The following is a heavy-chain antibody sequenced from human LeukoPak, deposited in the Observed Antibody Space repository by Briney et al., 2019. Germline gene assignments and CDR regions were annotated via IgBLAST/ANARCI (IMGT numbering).Heavy chain of an antibody. Sequence: ASVKVSCKASGGTFSSYAISWVLQAPGQGLEWMGRIIPIFGIANYAQKFQGRVTITADKSTSTAYMELSSLRSEDTAAYYCARVPADYGMDVWGQGTTVTVSS. J-gene: IGHJ6*02. CDR3: ARVPADYGMDV. CDR2: IIPIFGIA. CDR1: GGTFSSYA. V-gene: IGHV1-69*04.